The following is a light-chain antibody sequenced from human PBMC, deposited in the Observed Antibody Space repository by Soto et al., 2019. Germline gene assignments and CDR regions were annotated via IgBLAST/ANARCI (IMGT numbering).Light chain of an antibody. CDR1: SSDVAAYNF. V-gene: IGLV2-14*03. CDR2: EVI. CDR3: SAYTHSNTVI. Sequence: QSALTQPASVSGSPGQSITISCTGTSSDVAAYNFVSWYQQHPGEVPKLMIYEVIKRPSGISDRFSGSKSGNTASLTISGLQAEDEVDYYCSAYTHSNTVIFGGGTKVTVL. J-gene: IGLJ2*01.